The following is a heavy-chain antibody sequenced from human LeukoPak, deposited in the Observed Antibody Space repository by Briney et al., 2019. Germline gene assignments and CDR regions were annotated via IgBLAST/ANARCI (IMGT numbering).Heavy chain of an antibody. D-gene: IGHD1-26*01. CDR1: GGSISSYY. CDR2: IYYSGIT. Sequence: PSETLSLTCSVSGGSISSYYWSWIRQPPGKGLEWLGHIYYSGITNYNPSLESRVTISVDTSKNKFSLKLSSVTAADTAVYYCARVPVGATFYYGMDVWGQGTTVTVSS. CDR3: ARVPVGATFYYGMDV. J-gene: IGHJ6*02. V-gene: IGHV4-59*01.